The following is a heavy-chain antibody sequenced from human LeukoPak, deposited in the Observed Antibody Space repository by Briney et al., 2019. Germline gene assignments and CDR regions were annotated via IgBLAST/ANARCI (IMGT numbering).Heavy chain of an antibody. V-gene: IGHV3-21*01. CDR1: GFTFSSYA. D-gene: IGHD3-22*01. Sequence: GGSLRLSCAASGFTFSSYAMSWVRQAPGKGLEWVSSISSSSSYIYYADSVKGRFTISRDNAKNSLYLQMNSLRAEDTAVYYCARDPDYYDSSGYPQDAFDIWGQGTMVTVSS. J-gene: IGHJ3*02. CDR3: ARDPDYYDSSGYPQDAFDI. CDR2: ISSSSSYI.